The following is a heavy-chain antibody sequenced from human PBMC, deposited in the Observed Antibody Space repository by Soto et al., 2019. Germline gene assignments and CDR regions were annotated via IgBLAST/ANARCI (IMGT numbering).Heavy chain of an antibody. CDR2: IYWDDDK. V-gene: IGHV2-5*02. J-gene: IGHJ3*01. CDR1: GFSLTTREVG. D-gene: IGHD3-16*01. Sequence: QITLKESGPTLVKPTQTLTLTCTLSGFSLTTREVGVGWIRQPPGKALEWLGVIYWDDDKRYSPSLKSRLTITQDPSKNQVVLTLTNMDPVDTATYYCASWFGRHIRGHDAFDVWGHGTMITVSS. CDR3: ASWFGRHIRGHDAFDV.